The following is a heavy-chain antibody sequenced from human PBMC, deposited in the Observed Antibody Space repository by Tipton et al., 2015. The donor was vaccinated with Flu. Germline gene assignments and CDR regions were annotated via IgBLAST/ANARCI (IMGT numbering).Heavy chain of an antibody. J-gene: IGHJ4*02. Sequence: GSLRLSCAASGFTFSSYWMTWVRQAPGKGPEWVANIKQDGSEKYYVDSVKGRFTISRDNAKNSLYLQMNSLRAEDTALYYCARAIAAAASYWGQGTLVTVSS. CDR2: IKQDGSEK. CDR1: GFTFSSYW. CDR3: ARAIAAAASY. D-gene: IGHD6-13*01. V-gene: IGHV3-7*03.